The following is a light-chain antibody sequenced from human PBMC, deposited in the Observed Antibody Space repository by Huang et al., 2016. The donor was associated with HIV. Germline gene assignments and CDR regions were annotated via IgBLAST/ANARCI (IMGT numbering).Light chain of an antibody. J-gene: IGKJ3*01. Sequence: DIVMTQSPLSLPVTPGEPASISCRSSHSLLHSNGYNYLDWYLQKPGQSTQLLIYLGSKRAPGVPDRLNGSGSGTDFTLKISRVEAEDVGFYYCMQVLQTVTFGPGTKVDIK. CDR2: LGS. CDR3: MQVLQTVT. CDR1: HSLLHSNGYNY. V-gene: IGKV2-28*01.